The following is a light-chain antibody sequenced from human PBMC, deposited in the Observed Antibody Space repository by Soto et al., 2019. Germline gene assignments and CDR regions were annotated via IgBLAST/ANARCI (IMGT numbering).Light chain of an antibody. J-gene: IGKJ4*01. V-gene: IGKV3-11*01. CDR1: QSVSSY. CDR3: QQRSNWPPLT. Sequence: EIVLTQSPATLSLSPGERATLFCRASQSVSSYLAWYQQKPGQAPRLLIYDALNRATGIPARFSGSGSGTDFTLTISSLEPEDFAVYYCQQRSNWPPLTFGGGNKVQIK. CDR2: DAL.